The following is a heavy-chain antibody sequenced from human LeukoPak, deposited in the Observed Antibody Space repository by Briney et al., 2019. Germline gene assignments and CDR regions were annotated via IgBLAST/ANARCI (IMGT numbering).Heavy chain of an antibody. CDR2: IRSKAYGGTT. Sequence: GGSLRLSCTASGFTFGDYAMSWVRQAPGKGLEWVGFIRSKAYGGTTEYAASVKGRFTISRDDSKSIAYLQMNSLKTEDTAVYYCTRVPHGCSSTSCYFDYWGQGTLVTVSS. D-gene: IGHD2-2*01. CDR1: GFTFGDYA. V-gene: IGHV3-49*04. J-gene: IGHJ4*02. CDR3: TRVPHGCSSTSCYFDY.